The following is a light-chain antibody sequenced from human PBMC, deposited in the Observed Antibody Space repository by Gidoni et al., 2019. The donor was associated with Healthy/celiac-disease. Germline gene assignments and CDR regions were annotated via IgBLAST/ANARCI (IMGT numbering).Light chain of an antibody. CDR1: QSVSSN. CDR3: QQYDNWART. CDR2: GAS. Sequence: EIVMPPSPAILSGSPGERATLSCRASQSVSSNLAWYQQKPGQAPRLLIYGASTRATGIPARLSGSGSGTEFTLTISSLQYEDVAVDYCQQYDNWARTFGQGTKVEIK. J-gene: IGKJ1*01. V-gene: IGKV3-15*01.